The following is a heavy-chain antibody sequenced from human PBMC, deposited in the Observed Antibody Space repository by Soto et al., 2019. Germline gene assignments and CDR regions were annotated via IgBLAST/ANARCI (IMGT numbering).Heavy chain of an antibody. D-gene: IGHD5-12*01. V-gene: IGHV1-69*14. J-gene: IGHJ4*02. CDR3: ARDLGSGYDPGDY. Sequence: QVQLVQSGAEVKKPGSSVKVSCKTSGDIFSGYSISWVRQAPGQGLEWMGGIIPIFGTTNYAQRFHDRVTIPADKSTSTVYMELYSLKSEDTAVYYCARDLGSGYDPGDYWGQGTLVTVSS. CDR1: GDIFSGYS. CDR2: IIPIFGTT.